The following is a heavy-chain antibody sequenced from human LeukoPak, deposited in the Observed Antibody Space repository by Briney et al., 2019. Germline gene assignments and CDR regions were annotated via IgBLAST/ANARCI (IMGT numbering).Heavy chain of an antibody. CDR3: SIERDQVAAIRFDY. CDR1: GDSISSSY. D-gene: IGHD5-12*01. J-gene: IGHJ4*02. V-gene: IGHV4-4*07. CDR2: IYISGST. Sequence: PSETLSLTCTVSGDSISSSYWSWIRQPAGKGLEYIGRIYISGSTNYNPSLKSRVTMSLDTSKNQFSLKLSSVTAADTAVYYCSIERDQVAAIRFDYWGRGTLVTVSS.